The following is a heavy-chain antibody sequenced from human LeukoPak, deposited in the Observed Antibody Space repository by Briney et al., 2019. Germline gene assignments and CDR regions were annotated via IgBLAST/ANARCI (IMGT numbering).Heavy chain of an antibody. CDR2: INPSGGST. J-gene: IGHJ4*02. Sequence: ASVKVSCKASGYTFTSYYMHWVRQAPGQGLEWMGIINPSGGSTSYAQKFQGRVTMTRDTSTSTVYMELSSLRSEDTAVYYCARAMGHGSGSYYDYFDYWGQGTLVTASS. CDR3: ARAMGHGSGSYYDYFDY. V-gene: IGHV1-46*01. D-gene: IGHD3-10*01. CDR1: GYTFTSYY.